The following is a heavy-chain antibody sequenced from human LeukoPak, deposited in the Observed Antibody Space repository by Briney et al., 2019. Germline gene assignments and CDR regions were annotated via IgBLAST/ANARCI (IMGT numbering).Heavy chain of an antibody. D-gene: IGHD2-2*02. Sequence: ASVKVSCNVSGYTLTELSMHWVRQAPGKGLEWMGGFDPEDGETIYAQKFQGRVTMTEDTSTDTAYMELSSLRSEDTAVYYCATAVGTAIGHPYYMDVWGKGTTVTVSS. V-gene: IGHV1-24*01. CDR1: GYTLTELS. CDR2: FDPEDGET. CDR3: ATAVGTAIGHPYYMDV. J-gene: IGHJ6*03.